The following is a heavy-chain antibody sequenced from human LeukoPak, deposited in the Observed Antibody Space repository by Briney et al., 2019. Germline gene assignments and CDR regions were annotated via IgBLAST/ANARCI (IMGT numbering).Heavy chain of an antibody. Sequence: SETLSLTCAVYGGSFSVYYWSWIRQPPGKGLEWIGEINHSGSTNYNPSLRSRVTISVDTSKNQFSLKLSSVTAADTAVYYCARRGSYYYYYMDVWGKGTTVTVSS. J-gene: IGHJ6*03. CDR1: GGSFSVYY. V-gene: IGHV4-34*01. D-gene: IGHD3-10*01. CDR2: INHSGST. CDR3: ARRGSYYYYYMDV.